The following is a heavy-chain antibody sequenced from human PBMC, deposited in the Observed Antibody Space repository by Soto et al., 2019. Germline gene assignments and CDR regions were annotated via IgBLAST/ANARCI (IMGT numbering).Heavy chain of an antibody. CDR1: GGSISTTHW. CDR3: ARKSYYDPYHFAP. J-gene: IGHJ5*02. Sequence: QVQLQESGPGLVKPSGTLSLTCAVSGGSISTTHWWTWVRQPPGKGLEWIGEIYHSGSTNYNPSLKSRVTISVDNSKHQFSLKLSSVTAADTAVYYCARKSYYDPYHFAPWGQGTLVTVSS. CDR2: IYHSGST. D-gene: IGHD3-22*01. V-gene: IGHV4-4*02.